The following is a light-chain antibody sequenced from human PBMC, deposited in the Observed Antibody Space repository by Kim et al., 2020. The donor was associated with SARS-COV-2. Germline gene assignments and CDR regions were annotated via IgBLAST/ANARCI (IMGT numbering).Light chain of an antibody. J-gene: IGLJ2*01. CDR2: EDD. V-gene: IGLV6-57*03. CDR1: SGSIDDNY. Sequence: TGTISRTRSSGSIDDNYVQWYQQRPGGVPTTVIYEDDQRPSGVSDRFSGSIDNSSNSASLTISGLRTEDEADYYCQSYNRDNVIFGGGTQLTVL. CDR3: QSYNRDNVI.